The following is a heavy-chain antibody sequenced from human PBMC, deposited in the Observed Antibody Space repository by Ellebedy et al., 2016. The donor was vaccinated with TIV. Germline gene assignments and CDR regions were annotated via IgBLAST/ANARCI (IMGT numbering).Heavy chain of an antibody. Sequence: ASVQVSCKASGYTFTTYYMHWVRQAPGQGLEWMGIINPRGGSTTCAQKFQGRVTMTRDTSTSTVYMELISLRSEDTAVYYCARGLSGSYSPRFDYWGLGTLVTVSS. CDR2: INPRGGST. CDR3: ARGLSGSYSPRFDY. J-gene: IGHJ4*02. D-gene: IGHD1-26*01. V-gene: IGHV1-46*01. CDR1: GYTFTTYY.